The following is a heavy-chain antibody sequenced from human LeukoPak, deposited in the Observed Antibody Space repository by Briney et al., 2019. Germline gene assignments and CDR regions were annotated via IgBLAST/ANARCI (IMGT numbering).Heavy chain of an antibody. Sequence: SQTLSLTCTVSGGSISSGRYFRSWIRQPAGKGLEWVGRVFTSGTTNYNPSLQSRITVSVDTSKNQFSLKMSSVTAADTAVYYCSRGDFSSGPSRDAFDIWGQGTMVTVSS. D-gene: IGHD3-3*01. CDR2: VFTSGTT. J-gene: IGHJ3*02. CDR1: GGSISSGRYF. V-gene: IGHV4-61*02. CDR3: SRGDFSSGPSRDAFDI.